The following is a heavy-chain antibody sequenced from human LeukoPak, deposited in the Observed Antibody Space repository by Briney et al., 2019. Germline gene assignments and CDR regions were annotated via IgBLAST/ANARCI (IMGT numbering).Heavy chain of an antibody. CDR2: IHHSGST. D-gene: IGHD3-22*01. V-gene: IGHV4-38-2*02. CDR1: SYSISSGFY. Sequence: SETLSLTCTVSSYSISSGFYWGWIRQPPGKGLEWIGSIHHSGSTYYSPSLKSRLTISVDTSKNQFSLMLTSVTAADTAVYYCARLLYYSDSSPFYYWGQGTLVTVSS. CDR3: ARLLYYSDSSPFYY. J-gene: IGHJ4*02.